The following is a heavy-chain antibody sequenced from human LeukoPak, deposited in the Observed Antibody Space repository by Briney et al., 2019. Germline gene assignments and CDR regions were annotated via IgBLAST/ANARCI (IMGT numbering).Heavy chain of an antibody. CDR1: GGSFSGYY. J-gene: IGHJ4*02. CDR3: ARGSPTYFTTWDFDY. CDR2: IYSDGSV. V-gene: IGHV4-59*10. Sequence: SATLSLTCAVYGGSFSGYYWSWIRQPAGKGLQWIGRIYSDGSVKYNPSLKSRVTMSVDTSKNQFSLKMTSVTAADTAVYFCARGSPTYFTTWDFDYWGQGTLVTVSS. D-gene: IGHD1-14*01.